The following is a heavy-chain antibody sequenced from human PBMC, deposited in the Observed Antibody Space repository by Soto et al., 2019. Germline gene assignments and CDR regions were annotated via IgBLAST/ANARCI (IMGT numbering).Heavy chain of an antibody. CDR2: ISSSSSYT. J-gene: IGHJ6*02. CDR1: GFTFSDYY. D-gene: IGHD6-6*01. CDR3: ARDRSAPSYGMDV. V-gene: IGHV3-11*06. Sequence: GGSLRLSCAASGFTFSDYYMSWIRQAPGKGLEWVSYISSSSSYTNYADSVKGRFTISRDNAKNSLYLQMNSLRAEDTAVYYCARDRSAPSYGMDVWGQGTTVTVSS.